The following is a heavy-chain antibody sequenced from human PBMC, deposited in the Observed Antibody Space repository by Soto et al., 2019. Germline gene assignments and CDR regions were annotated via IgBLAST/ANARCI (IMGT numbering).Heavy chain of an antibody. Sequence: SQTLSLTCASSGDSVSSNSAAWNWIRQSPSRGLEWLGRTYYRSKWYNDYAVSVESRITINPDTSNNQFSLQLNSVTPEDTAVYYCARDHRYSSGWYYYYGMDVWGQGTTVTVSS. J-gene: IGHJ6*02. CDR3: ARDHRYSSGWYYYYGMDV. D-gene: IGHD6-19*01. V-gene: IGHV6-1*01. CDR2: TYYRSKWYN. CDR1: GDSVSSNSAA.